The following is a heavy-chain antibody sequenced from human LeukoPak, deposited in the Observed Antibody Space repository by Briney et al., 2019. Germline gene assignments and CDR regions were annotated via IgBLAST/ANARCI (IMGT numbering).Heavy chain of an antibody. Sequence: SETLSPTCSVSGASISGGTYYWGWIRQPPGKGLEWIGSIYYTGSTYDNPSLKSRVTLSVDTSKNQFSLKLSSVTAADTAVYYCARRGGSGRAFDYWGQGTLVTVSS. CDR1: GASISGGTYY. J-gene: IGHJ4*02. D-gene: IGHD1-26*01. CDR2: IYYTGST. CDR3: ARRGGSGRAFDY. V-gene: IGHV4-39*01.